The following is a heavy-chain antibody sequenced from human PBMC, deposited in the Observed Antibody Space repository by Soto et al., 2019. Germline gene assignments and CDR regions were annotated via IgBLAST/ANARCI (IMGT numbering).Heavy chain of an antibody. CDR2: ISNSGST. V-gene: IGHV4-59*02. Sequence: SETLSLTCTVSGSSVSSYYWSWIRQPPGKGLEWIGYISNSGSTNYNPSLSSRVTISVDTSKNQFSLKVTSVTAADTAVYYCARETPYCTSTSCSASYYYGMDVWGQGTTVTVSS. CDR3: ARETPYCTSTSCSASYYYGMDV. J-gene: IGHJ6*02. CDR1: GSSVSSYY. D-gene: IGHD2-2*01.